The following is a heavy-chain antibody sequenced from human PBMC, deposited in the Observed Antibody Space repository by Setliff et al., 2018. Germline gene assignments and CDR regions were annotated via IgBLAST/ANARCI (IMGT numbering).Heavy chain of an antibody. J-gene: IGHJ4*02. CDR2: IYYSGST. CDR3: ARESGSYYESDY. D-gene: IGHD3-10*01. V-gene: IGHV4-30-4*08. CDR1: GGSISSGDYY. Sequence: SETLSLTCTVSGGSISSGDYYWSWIRQPPGKGLEWIGYIYYSGSTYYNPSLKSRVTISVDTSKNQFSLKLSSVTAADTAVYYCARESGSYYESDYWGQGTLVNVSS.